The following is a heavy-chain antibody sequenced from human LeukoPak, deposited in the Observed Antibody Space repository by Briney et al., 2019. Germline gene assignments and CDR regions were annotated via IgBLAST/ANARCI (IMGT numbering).Heavy chain of an antibody. Sequence: RPGGSLRLSCAASGFTFSSYWMSWVRQAPGKGLEWVANIKQDGSEKYYVDSVKGRFTISRDNAKNSLYLQMNSLRAEDTAVYYCAREKNVLLWFGELLSYGMDVWGQGTTVTVSS. D-gene: IGHD3-10*01. V-gene: IGHV3-7*01. CDR3: AREKNVLLWFGELLSYGMDV. J-gene: IGHJ6*02. CDR2: IKQDGSEK. CDR1: GFTFSSYW.